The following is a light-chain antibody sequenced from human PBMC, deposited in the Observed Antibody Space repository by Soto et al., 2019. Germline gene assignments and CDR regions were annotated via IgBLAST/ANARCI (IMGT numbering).Light chain of an antibody. CDR3: CSYSGTSTVF. CDR2: DVD. CDR1: SSDVGDYSY. Sequence: QSALTQPRSVSGSPGQSVTISCTGTSSDVGDYSYVSWYQQHPGRAPKLIIYDVDKRPSGVPDRFSASTSDNTASLTISGLQPDDEAEYHCCSYSGTSTVFFGGGTKVTVL. J-gene: IGLJ1*01. V-gene: IGLV2-11*01.